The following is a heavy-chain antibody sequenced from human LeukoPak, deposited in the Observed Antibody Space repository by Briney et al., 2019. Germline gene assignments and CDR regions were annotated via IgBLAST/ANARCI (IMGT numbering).Heavy chain of an antibody. Sequence: SETLSLTCAVYGGSFSGYYWSWIRQPPGKGLEWIGEINHSGSTNYNPSLKSRVTISVDTSKNQFSLKLSPVTAADTAVYYCASTGDYYDSSGYSIDYWGQGTLVTVSS. CDR3: ASTGDYYDSSGYSIDY. D-gene: IGHD3-22*01. CDR1: GGSFSGYY. J-gene: IGHJ4*02. V-gene: IGHV4-34*01. CDR2: INHSGST.